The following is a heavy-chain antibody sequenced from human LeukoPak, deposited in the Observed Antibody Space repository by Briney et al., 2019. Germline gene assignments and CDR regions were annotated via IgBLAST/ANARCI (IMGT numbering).Heavy chain of an antibody. CDR2: IKQDGSEK. J-gene: IGHJ3*02. CDR1: GFIFSSYW. CDR3: ARHVGSGSYYEYAFDI. V-gene: IGHV3-7*01. Sequence: GGSLRLSCAASGFIFSSYWMSWVRQAPGKGLEWVANIKQDGSEKYYVDSVKGRFTISRDNAKNSLYLQMNSLRAEDTAVYYCARHVGSGSYYEYAFDIWGQGTMVTVSS. D-gene: IGHD1-26*01.